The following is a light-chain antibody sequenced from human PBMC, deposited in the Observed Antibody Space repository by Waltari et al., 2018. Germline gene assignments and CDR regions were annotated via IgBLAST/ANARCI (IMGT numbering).Light chain of an antibody. CDR1: QRVSSN. CDR3: QQYNTWPRT. V-gene: IGKV3-15*01. J-gene: IGKJ1*01. Sequence: MITRSPATLSVSPGERATLSCMASQRVSSNLAWYQQKPGQAPRLLIYVASTRATGIAARFSGSGSGTEFTLTISSLQSEDFAVYYCQQYNTWPRTFGQATKVAIK. CDR2: VAS.